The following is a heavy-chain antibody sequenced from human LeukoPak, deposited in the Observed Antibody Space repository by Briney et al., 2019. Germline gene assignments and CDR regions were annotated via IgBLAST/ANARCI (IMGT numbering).Heavy chain of an antibody. D-gene: IGHD1-1*01. CDR2: ISNNGGSS. V-gene: IGHV3-64D*09. CDR1: GFTFSAYA. Sequence: GXXLXLSCSASGFTFSAYAMYWVRQAPGKGLEYVSGISNNGGSSFYADSVKGRFTISRDNTKNTLYLQMSSLRAEDTAVYYCVKITSVTGGDCWGQGTRLTVSS. CDR3: VKITSVTGGDC. J-gene: IGHJ4*02.